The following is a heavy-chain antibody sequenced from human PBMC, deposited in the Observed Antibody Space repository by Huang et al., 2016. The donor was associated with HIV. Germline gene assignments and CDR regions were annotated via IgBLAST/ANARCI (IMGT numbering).Heavy chain of an antibody. D-gene: IGHD1-26*01. CDR2: SKSKTDGGTK. J-gene: IGHJ5*02. V-gene: IGHV3-15*01. CDR3: TTGRIVAAT. CDR1: GLSFSNAW. Sequence: EVQLVESGGGLVKPGGSLRLSCTASGLSFSNAWMNWVRQAPGKGLGGVGRSKSKTDGGTKDYAAPVKGRFIVSRDDSKNTFYLQMNSLKIEDTAVYYCTTGRIVAATWGQGSLVTVSS.